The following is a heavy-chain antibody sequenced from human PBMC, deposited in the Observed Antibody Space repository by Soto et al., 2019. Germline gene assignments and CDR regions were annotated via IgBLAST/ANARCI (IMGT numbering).Heavy chain of an antibody. D-gene: IGHD3-22*01. Sequence: ESGGGWVQPGGSLRLSCAASGFTFSVYSMNWVRQAPGKGLDWVSYITGSSDRILFADSVKGRFTVSRDNAKNSLYLQMNSLRDEDTGVYYCTTSNGHLNHWGQGTPVSASS. CDR2: ITGSSDRI. J-gene: IGHJ4*02. CDR1: GFTFSVYS. V-gene: IGHV3-48*02. CDR3: TTSNGHLNH.